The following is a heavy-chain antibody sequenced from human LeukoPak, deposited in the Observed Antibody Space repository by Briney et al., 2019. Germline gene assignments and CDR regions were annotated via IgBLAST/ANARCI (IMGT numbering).Heavy chain of an antibody. Sequence: GGSLRLSCAASGFTFSSSAMNWVRQVPGKGLEWVSASGTAGDTYYADSVKGRFTISRDDSKNTLYLQMTSLSAEDTAVYYCAKKTPGTYPFDYWGQGTLVTVSP. CDR1: GFTFSSSA. CDR3: AKKTPGTYPFDY. V-gene: IGHV3-23*01. J-gene: IGHJ4*02. CDR2: SGTAGDT. D-gene: IGHD6-13*01.